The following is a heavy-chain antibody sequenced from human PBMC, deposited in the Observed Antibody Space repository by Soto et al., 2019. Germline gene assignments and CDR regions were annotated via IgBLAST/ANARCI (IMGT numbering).Heavy chain of an antibody. Sequence: EVQLVESGGGLVKPGGSLRLSCAASGFTFSSYSMNWVRQAPGKGLEWVSSISSSSSYIYYADSVKGRFTISRDNAKNSLYLQMNSLRAEDTAVYYCARDLFGTGDYGDYPNPSRKPYWGQGTLVTVSS. J-gene: IGHJ4*02. CDR3: ARDLFGTGDYGDYPNPSRKPY. CDR1: GFTFSSYS. V-gene: IGHV3-21*01. D-gene: IGHD4-17*01. CDR2: ISSSSSYI.